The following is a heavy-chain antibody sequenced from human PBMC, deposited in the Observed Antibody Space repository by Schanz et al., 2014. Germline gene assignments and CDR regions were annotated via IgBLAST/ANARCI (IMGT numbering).Heavy chain of an antibody. Sequence: QVQLVDSGGGVVQPGRSLRLSCAASGFKFSIYAMHWVRQAPGKGLEWVAVISYDGRSKDYADSVKGRFTISRDSPKNRLYLQMNSLRPEDSGVYYCARGVARERYSDWLELDYWGQGTLVTVSS. J-gene: IGHJ4*02. D-gene: IGHD3-9*01. V-gene: IGHV3-30*04. CDR1: GFKFSIYA. CDR2: ISYDGRSK. CDR3: ARGVARERYSDWLELDY.